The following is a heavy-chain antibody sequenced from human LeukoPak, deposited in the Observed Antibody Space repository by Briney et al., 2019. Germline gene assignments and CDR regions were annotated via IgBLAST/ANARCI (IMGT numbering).Heavy chain of an antibody. V-gene: IGHV4-39*01. CDR2: IYYTGNT. CDR3: ARQTGSGLFILP. Sequence: SQTLSLTCTVSGGSISSGRNYWGWIRQPPGMGLEWIGSIYYTGNTYYNASLKSQVSISIDTSKNQFSLKLTSVTAADTAVYYCARQTGSGLFILPGGQGTLVTVSS. CDR1: GGSISSGRNY. J-gene: IGHJ4*02. D-gene: IGHD3/OR15-3a*01.